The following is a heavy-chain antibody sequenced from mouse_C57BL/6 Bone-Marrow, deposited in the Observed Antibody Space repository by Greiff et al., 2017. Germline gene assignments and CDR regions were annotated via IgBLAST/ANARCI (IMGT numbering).Heavy chain of an antibody. J-gene: IGHJ3*01. CDR1: GFSLSTFGMG. CDR2: IWWDDDK. CDR3: ARSRIYYDYAWFAY. Sequence: QVTLKVSGPGILQPSQTLSLTCSFSGFSLSTFGMGVGWIRQPSGKGLEWLAHIWWDDDKYYTPALKSRRTISKATSKNQVFLKVAKGDTADTATYSYARSRIYYDYAWFAYWGQGTLVTVSA. D-gene: IGHD2-4*01. V-gene: IGHV8-8*01.